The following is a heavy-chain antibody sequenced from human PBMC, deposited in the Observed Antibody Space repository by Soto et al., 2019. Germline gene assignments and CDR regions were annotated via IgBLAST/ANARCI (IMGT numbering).Heavy chain of an antibody. CDR2: ISAYKGNT. CDR1: GYTFTSYG. J-gene: IGHJ4*02. V-gene: IGHV1-18*01. Sequence: QVQLVQSGAEVKKPGASVKVSCKASGYTFTSYGISWVRQAPGQGLEWMRWISAYKGNTNYAQKLQGGVTMTPDTSTITAYMELRGLRSAYTVVYYCARDLAVGLVDYWGQGTLVTVSS. D-gene: IGHD6-19*01. CDR3: ARDLAVGLVDY.